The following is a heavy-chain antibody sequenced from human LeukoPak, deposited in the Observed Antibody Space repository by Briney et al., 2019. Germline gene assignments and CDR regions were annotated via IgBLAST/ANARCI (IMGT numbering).Heavy chain of an antibody. CDR1: GGSIDNGGYY. CDR2: IYYSGST. V-gene: IGHV4-31*03. CDR3: ARCYDSRGYNWFDP. D-gene: IGHD3-22*01. J-gene: IGHJ5*02. Sequence: PSETLSLTCTVSGGSIDNGGYYRNWIRQHPGKDLEWIGYIYYSGSTFYNPSLKSRVTISLDTSKNQFSLKLSSVTAADTAVYYCARCYDSRGYNWFDPWGQGARVTVSS.